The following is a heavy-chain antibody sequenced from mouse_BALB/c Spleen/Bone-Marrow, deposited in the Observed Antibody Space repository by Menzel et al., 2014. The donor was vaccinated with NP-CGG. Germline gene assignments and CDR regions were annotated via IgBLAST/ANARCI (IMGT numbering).Heavy chain of an antibody. D-gene: IGHD2-3*01. Sequence: QVHVKQSGPGLVAPSQNLSITCTVSGFSLSRYNIHWIRQPPGKGLEWLGMIWGGGGTDHNSALKSRLRISKDNSKSQIFLKINSLQIDDTAMYYRARKDGGYYVMDYWGQGTSVTVSS. CDR2: IWGGGGT. CDR1: GFSLSRYN. CDR3: ARKDGGYYVMDY. J-gene: IGHJ4*01. V-gene: IGHV2-6-4*01.